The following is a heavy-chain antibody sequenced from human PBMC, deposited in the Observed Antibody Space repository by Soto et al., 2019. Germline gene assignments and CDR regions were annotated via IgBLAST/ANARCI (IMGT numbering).Heavy chain of an antibody. J-gene: IGHJ4*02. CDR1: GGSISSSSYY. Sequence: PSETLSLTCTVSGGSISSSSYYWGWIRQPPGKGLEWIGSIYYSGSTNYNPSLKSRVTISIDTAKNQFSLKLTSVTTADTAVYYCARGYQYFDYWGQGTLVTVSS. CDR3: ARGYQYFDY. V-gene: IGHV4-39*07. CDR2: IYYSGST. D-gene: IGHD2-2*01.